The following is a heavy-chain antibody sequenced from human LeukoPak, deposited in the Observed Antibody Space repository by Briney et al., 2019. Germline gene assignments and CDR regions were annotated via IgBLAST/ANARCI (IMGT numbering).Heavy chain of an antibody. Sequence: SATLSLTCAVYGGSFSGYYWSWIRQPPGKGLEWIGEINHSGSTNYNPSLKSRVTISVDTSKNQFSLKLSSVTAADTAVYYCARVALYSSSSGDYYYMDVWGKGTTVTVSS. CDR2: INHSGST. CDR1: GGSFSGYY. J-gene: IGHJ6*03. D-gene: IGHD6-6*01. V-gene: IGHV4-34*01. CDR3: ARVALYSSSSGDYYYMDV.